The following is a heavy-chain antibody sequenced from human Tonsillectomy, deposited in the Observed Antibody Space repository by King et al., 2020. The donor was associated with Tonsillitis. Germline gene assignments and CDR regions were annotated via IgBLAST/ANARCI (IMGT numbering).Heavy chain of an antibody. D-gene: IGHD6-13*01. J-gene: IGHJ4*02. CDR1: AYSIGSGYY. CDR3: AAAADITYYFDY. CDR2: IYESGST. V-gene: IGHV4-38-2*02. Sequence: VQLQESGPGLVKPSETLSLTCTVSAYSIGSGYYWGWIRQPPGKGLEWIGSIYESGSTYYNPSLKSRVTISIDTSKNQFSLRLSSVTAADTAVYYCAAAADITYYFDYWGQGTLVTVSS.